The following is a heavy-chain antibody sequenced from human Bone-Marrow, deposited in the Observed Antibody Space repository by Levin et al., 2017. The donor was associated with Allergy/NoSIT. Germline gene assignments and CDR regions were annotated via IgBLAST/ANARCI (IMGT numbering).Heavy chain of an antibody. CDR2: ISSSSSYI. V-gene: IGHV3-21*01. D-gene: IGHD2-2*01. CDR1: GFTFSSYS. J-gene: IGHJ5*02. CDR3: ARVNGLGYCSSTSCYRVWFDP. Sequence: GESLKISCAASGFTFSSYSMNWVRQAPGKGLEWVSSISSSSSYIYYADSVKGRFTISRDNAKNSLYLQMNSLRAEDTAVYYCARVNGLGYCSSTSCYRVWFDPWGQGTLVTVSS.